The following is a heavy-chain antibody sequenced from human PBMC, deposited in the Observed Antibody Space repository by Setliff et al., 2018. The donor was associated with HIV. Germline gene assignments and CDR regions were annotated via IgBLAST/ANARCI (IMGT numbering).Heavy chain of an antibody. V-gene: IGHV4-34*01. CDR1: GGSFSGYY. Sequence: PSETLSLTCAVYGGSFSGYYWSWIRQPPGKGLEWIGEITHRGITDYNPSLKSRVTISVDTSMDQSSLKLNSVTAADTAVYFCARGGPDYYDYPYFDSWGQGTLVTVSS. D-gene: IGHD3-22*01. J-gene: IGHJ4*02. CDR2: ITHRGIT. CDR3: ARGGPDYYDYPYFDS.